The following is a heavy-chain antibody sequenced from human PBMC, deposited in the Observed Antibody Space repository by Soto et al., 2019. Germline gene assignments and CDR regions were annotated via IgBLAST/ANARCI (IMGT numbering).Heavy chain of an antibody. D-gene: IGHD5-18*01. V-gene: IGHV4-31*03. CDR2: ISHSGST. J-gene: IGHJ4*02. CDR3: AREYTYGSNFFDC. Sequence: ASDTLSLTCTVSGGSISSAAYYWSWIRQHPGKGLEWIGYISHSGSTYYTPSLKSRVIISADTSKNQFSLNLTSVTAADTAVYYCAREYTYGSNFFDCWGRGALVTVSS. CDR1: GGSISSAAYY.